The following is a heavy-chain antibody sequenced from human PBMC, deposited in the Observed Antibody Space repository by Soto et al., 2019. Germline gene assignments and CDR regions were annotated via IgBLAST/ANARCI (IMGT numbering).Heavy chain of an antibody. J-gene: IGHJ5*02. CDR2: FDPEDGET. D-gene: IGHD2-2*01. Sequence: EASVKVSCKISGSTLTELSMRCVRDTPGRGLEWMGGFDPEDGETIYAQKFQGRVTMTEDTSTDTAYMELSSLRSEDTAVYYCATGYCSSTSCYQPYNWFDPWGQGTLVTVSS. V-gene: IGHV1-24*01. CDR1: GSTLTELS. CDR3: ATGYCSSTSCYQPYNWFDP.